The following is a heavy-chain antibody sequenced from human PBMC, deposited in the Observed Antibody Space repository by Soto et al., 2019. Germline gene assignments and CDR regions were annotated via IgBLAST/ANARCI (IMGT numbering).Heavy chain of an antibody. V-gene: IGHV3-23*01. Sequence: EVQLLESGGGLVQPGGSLRLSCAASGFTFSSYAMSWVRQAPGKGLEWVSAISGSGGSTYYAVSVKGRFTISRDNPKNTLYLQMNSLRAEDTAVYYCAKEPKVGATYYYYGMDVWGQGTTVTVSS. CDR1: GFTFSSYA. J-gene: IGHJ6*02. CDR2: ISGSGGST. CDR3: AKEPKVGATYYYYGMDV. D-gene: IGHD1-26*01.